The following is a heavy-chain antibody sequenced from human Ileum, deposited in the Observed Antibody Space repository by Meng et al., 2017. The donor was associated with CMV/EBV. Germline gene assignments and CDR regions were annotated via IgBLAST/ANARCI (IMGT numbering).Heavy chain of an antibody. CDR2: INRGGTTV. V-gene: IGHV3-48*03. CDR3: AREGDVKTGTYYYGMDV. Sequence: GESLKISCAASGFTFDDYAMHWVRQAPGKGLEWLSHINRGGTTVYHADSVKGRVTISRDNAKNTVFLQIDSLGVGDTAVYYCAREGDVKTGTYYYGMDVWGRGTTVTVSS. CDR1: GFTFDDYA. D-gene: IGHD3-10*01. J-gene: IGHJ6*02.